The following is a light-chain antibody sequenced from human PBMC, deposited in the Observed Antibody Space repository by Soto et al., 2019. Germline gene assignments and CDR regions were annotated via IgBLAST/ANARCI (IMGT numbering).Light chain of an antibody. J-gene: IGKJ5*01. CDR3: QQYNSYPIT. V-gene: IGKV1-5*03. Sequence: MEMRQPHTTLSSSVGDRVTITCRTSQSISSWLAWYQQKPGRATKFLIYKASNLETGVPSRFSGSGSRTQFTLTISILHPDDVATYYCQQYNSYPITFGQGTRLEIK. CDR1: QSISSW. CDR2: KAS.